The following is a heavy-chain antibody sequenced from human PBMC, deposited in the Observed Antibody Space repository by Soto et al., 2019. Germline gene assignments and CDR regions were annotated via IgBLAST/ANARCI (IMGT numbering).Heavy chain of an antibody. J-gene: IGHJ5*02. CDR2: VNHSGEA. Sequence: QVELXQWGXGLLKXSETLSLTCGVXXXXXXXXXXXXXRXXXGXGLEWIGEVNHSGEATYNPSLQSRITISLDTSNNQFSXKMTXVTAADTAMXXCTXXXXXXXSWFXPWGQGTQVTVSS. V-gene: IGHV4-34*02. CDR3: TXXXXXXXSWFXP. CDR1: XXXXXXXX.